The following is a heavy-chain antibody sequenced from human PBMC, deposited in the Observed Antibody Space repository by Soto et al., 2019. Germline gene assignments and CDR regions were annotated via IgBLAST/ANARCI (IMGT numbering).Heavy chain of an antibody. D-gene: IGHD3-22*01. J-gene: IGHJ4*02. V-gene: IGHV3-11*06. CDR3: ARDRHYYDSSGSDY. CDR1: GFTFSDYY. Sequence: PGGSLRLSCAASGFTFSDYYMSWIRQAPGKGLEWVSYISSSSSYTNYADSVKGRFTISRDNAKNSLYLQMNSLRAEDTAVYYCARDRHYYDSSGSDYWGQGTLVTVSS. CDR2: ISSSSSYT.